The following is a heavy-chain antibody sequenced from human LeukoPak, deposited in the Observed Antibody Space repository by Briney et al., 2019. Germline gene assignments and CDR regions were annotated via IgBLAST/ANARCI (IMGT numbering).Heavy chain of an antibody. Sequence: GGSLRLSCAASGFTFSSYSMNWVRQAPGKGLEWVSYISSSSSTIYYADSVKGRFTISRDNAKNSLYLQMNSLRAEDTAVYYCARRGQWFGEINYYYYYMDVWGKGTTVTISS. CDR3: ARRGQWFGEINYYYYYMDV. CDR1: GFTFSSYS. V-gene: IGHV3-48*01. J-gene: IGHJ6*03. CDR2: ISSSSSTI. D-gene: IGHD3-10*01.